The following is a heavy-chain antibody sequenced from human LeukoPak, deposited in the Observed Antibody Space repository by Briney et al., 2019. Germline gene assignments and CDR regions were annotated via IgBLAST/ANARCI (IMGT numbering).Heavy chain of an antibody. CDR2: ISYDGSNK. Sequence: PGRSLRLSCAASGFTFSSYGMHWVRQAPGKGLEWVAVISYDGSNKYYADSVKGRFTISRDNSKNTLYLQMNSLRAEDTAVYYCASSDGSGTPGPDWFDPWGQGTLVTVSS. D-gene: IGHD3-10*01. J-gene: IGHJ5*02. CDR3: ASSDGSGTPGPDWFDP. CDR1: GFTFSSYG. V-gene: IGHV3-30*03.